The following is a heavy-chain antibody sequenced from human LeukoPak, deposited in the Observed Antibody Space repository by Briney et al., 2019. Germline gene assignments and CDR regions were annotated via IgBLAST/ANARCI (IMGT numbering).Heavy chain of an antibody. CDR2: IIPIFGTA. V-gene: IGHV1-69*05. J-gene: IGHJ4*02. Sequence: ASVKVSCKASGGTFSSYAISWVRQAPGQGLEWMGRIIPIFGTANYAQKFQGRVTITTDESASTAYMELSSLRSEDTAVYYCARWGRWGYFDYWGQGTLVTVSS. D-gene: IGHD3-16*01. CDR3: ARWGRWGYFDY. CDR1: GGTFSSYA.